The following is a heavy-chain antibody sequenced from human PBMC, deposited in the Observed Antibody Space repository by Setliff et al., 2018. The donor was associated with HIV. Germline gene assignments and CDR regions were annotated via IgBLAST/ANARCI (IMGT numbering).Heavy chain of an antibody. CDR1: GYTFTNYA. CDR2: INVGNDNT. CDR3: ASPTAIPH. V-gene: IGHV1-3*01. Sequence: ASVKVSCKASGYTFTNYAMHWVRQAPGQRLEWMGWINVGNDNTKYSQNFQGRVTITRDTSASTAYMELSSLRSEDTAVYYCASPTAIPHWGQGTLVTVSS. J-gene: IGHJ4*02. D-gene: IGHD2-21*02.